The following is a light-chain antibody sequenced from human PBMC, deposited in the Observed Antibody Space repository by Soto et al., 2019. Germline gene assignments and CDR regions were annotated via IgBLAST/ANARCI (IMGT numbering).Light chain of an antibody. J-gene: IGLJ1*01. CDR2: DVS. CDR3: CSYAGSYTYV. Sequence: SALTQPRSVSGSPGQSVTISCTGTSSDVGGYNYVSWYQQHPGKAPKLMIYDVSKRPSGVPDRFSGSKSGNTASLTISGLQAEDEADYSCCSYAGSYTYVFGTGTKVTVL. V-gene: IGLV2-11*01. CDR1: SSDVGGYNY.